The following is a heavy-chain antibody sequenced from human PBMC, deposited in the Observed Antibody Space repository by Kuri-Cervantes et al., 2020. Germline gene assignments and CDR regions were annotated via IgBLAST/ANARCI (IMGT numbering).Heavy chain of an antibody. CDR2: ISSSSSYI. CDR1: GFTFSSYS. Sequence: ETLSLTCAASGFTFSSYSMNWVRQAPGKGLEWVSSISSSSSYIYYADSVKGRFTISRDNAKNSLYLQMNSLRAEDTAVYYCARDWDRATLYYYYGMDVWGQGTTVTVSS. J-gene: IGHJ6*02. D-gene: IGHD1-26*01. V-gene: IGHV3-21*01. CDR3: ARDWDRATLYYYYGMDV.